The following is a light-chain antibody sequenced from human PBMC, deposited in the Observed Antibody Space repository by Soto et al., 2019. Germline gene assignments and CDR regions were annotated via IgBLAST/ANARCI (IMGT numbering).Light chain of an antibody. J-gene: IGLJ2*01. CDR2: EVF. CDR3: SSYAGSNNVV. CDR1: SSDVGDYDY. Sequence: QSALTQPPSASGSPGQSVTFSCTGTSSDVGDYDYVSWYQQHPGKAPKLMIYEVFKRPSGVPGRFSGSKSGNTASLIVSGFQAEDEAVYYCSSYAGSNNVVFGGGTQLTVL. V-gene: IGLV2-8*01.